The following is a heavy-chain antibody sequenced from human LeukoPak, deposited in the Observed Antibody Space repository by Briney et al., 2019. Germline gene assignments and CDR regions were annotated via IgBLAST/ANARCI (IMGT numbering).Heavy chain of an antibody. J-gene: IGHJ5*02. D-gene: IGHD6-13*01. CDR2: VSAYNGNT. CDR3: ARETYSSRSRWFDP. CDR1: GYTFTSYG. V-gene: IGHV1-18*01. Sequence: ASVKVSCKASGYTFTSYGTSWVRQAPGQGLEWMGWVSAYNGNTNYAQKLQGRVTMTTDTSTSTAYMELRSLRSDDTAVYYCARETYSSRSRWFDPWGQGTLVTVSS.